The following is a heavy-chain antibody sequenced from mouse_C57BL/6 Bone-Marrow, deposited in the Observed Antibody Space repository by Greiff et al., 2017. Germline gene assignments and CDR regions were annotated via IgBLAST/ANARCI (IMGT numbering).Heavy chain of an antibody. CDR3: ARSLYGPWFAY. V-gene: IGHV1-69*01. J-gene: IGHJ3*01. CDR1: GYTFTSYW. Sequence: VQLQQPGAELVMPGASVKLSCKASGYTFTSYWMHWVKQRPGQGLEWIGEIDPYDSYTNYNQKFMGKSTLTVDKSSSTAYMQLSSLTSEDSAVYYCARSLYGPWFAYWGQGTLVTVSA. D-gene: IGHD1-1*01. CDR2: IDPYDSYT.